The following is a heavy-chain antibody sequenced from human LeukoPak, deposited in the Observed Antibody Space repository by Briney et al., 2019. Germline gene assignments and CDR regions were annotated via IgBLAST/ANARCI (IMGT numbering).Heavy chain of an antibody. Sequence: PGGSLRLSCAASGFTFSSYAMSWVRQAPGKGLEWVGFIRSKAYGGTTEYAASVKGRFTISRDDSKSIAYLQMNSLKTEDTAVYYCTRVDRLATVTTNSPFDYWGQGTLVTVSS. J-gene: IGHJ4*02. CDR2: IRSKAYGGTT. V-gene: IGHV3-49*04. CDR3: TRVDRLATVTTNSPFDY. CDR1: GFTFSSYA. D-gene: IGHD4-17*01.